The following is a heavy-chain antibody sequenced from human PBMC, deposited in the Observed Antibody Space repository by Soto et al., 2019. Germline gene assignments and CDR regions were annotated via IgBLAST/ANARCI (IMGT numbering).Heavy chain of an antibody. CDR2: IYYSGST. CDR3: ASVRRGGYDSLRYYYGMDV. D-gene: IGHD5-12*01. CDR1: GGSISSSSYY. J-gene: IGHJ6*01. Sequence: SEPLSLTCTVSGGSISSSSYYWGWIRQPPGKGLEWIGSIYYSGSTYYNPSLKSRVTISVDTSKNQFSLKLSSVTAADTAVYYCASVRRGGYDSLRYYYGMDVWGQGTTVT. V-gene: IGHV4-39*01.